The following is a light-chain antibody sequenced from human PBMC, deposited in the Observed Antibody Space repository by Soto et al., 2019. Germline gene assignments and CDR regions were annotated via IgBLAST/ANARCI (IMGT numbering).Light chain of an antibody. CDR3: QAWDSSTAHV. CDR1: ELGDKY. Sequence: SYELTQPPSVSVSPGQTASITCSGDELGDKYACWYRQKPGQSPVLVIYQDTKRPSGIPERFSGSNSGNTATLTISGTQAMDEADYYCQAWDSSTAHVFGSGTKLTVL. J-gene: IGLJ1*01. CDR2: QDT. V-gene: IGLV3-1*01.